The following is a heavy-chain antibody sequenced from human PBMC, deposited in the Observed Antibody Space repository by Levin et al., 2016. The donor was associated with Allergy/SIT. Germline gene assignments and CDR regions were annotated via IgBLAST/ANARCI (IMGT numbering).Heavy chain of an antibody. CDR2: ISGSGGST. D-gene: IGHD2-2*02. CDR3: AKDHCSSTSCYTSSAFDY. J-gene: IGHJ4*02. Sequence: VRQMPGKGLEWVSAISGSGGSTYYADSVKGRFTISRDNSKNTLYLQMNSLRAEDTAVYYCAKDHCSSTSCYTSSAFDYWGQGTLVTVSS. V-gene: IGHV3-23*01.